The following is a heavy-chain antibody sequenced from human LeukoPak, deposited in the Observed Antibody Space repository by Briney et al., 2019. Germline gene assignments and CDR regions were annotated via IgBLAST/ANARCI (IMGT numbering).Heavy chain of an antibody. J-gene: IGHJ3*02. Sequence: SVKVSCKASGGTFSSYAISWVRQAPGQGLEWMGGIIPIFGTANYAQKFQGRVTITTDESTSTAYMELSSLRSEDTAVYYCARVLESSIAARRRAFDIWGQGTMVTVSS. CDR1: GGTFSSYA. D-gene: IGHD6-6*01. CDR2: IIPIFGTA. CDR3: ARVLESSIAARRRAFDI. V-gene: IGHV1-69*05.